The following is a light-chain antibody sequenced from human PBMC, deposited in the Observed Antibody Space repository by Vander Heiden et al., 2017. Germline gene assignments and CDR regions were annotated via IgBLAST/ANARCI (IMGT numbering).Light chain of an antibody. V-gene: IGKV2-28*01. J-gene: IGKJ1*01. CDR2: LGS. CDR1: QSLLHGNGYNY. CDR3: MQTLQTPWT. Sequence: DILMTQCTLCLPVTPGEPASISCSSSQSLLHGNGYNYLHWYLQKPGQSPQLLIYLGSLRTSGVPDRFSGSGSGTDFTLKISRVEAEDVGVYYCMQTLQTPWTFGQGTKVEIK.